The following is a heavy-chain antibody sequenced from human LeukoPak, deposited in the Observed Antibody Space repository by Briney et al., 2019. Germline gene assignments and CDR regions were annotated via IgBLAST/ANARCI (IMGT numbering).Heavy chain of an antibody. CDR1: GFTFSTYS. J-gene: IGHJ4*02. CDR2: ISSGGTTI. Sequence: PGGSLRLSCAASGFTFSTYSMNWVRQAPGKGLEWLSYISSGGTTIYYADSVKGRFTISRDNAKNSLLLQMDSLRAEDTAVYYCVRDSPIIVAAHIDYWGQGTLVTVSS. CDR3: VRDSPIIVAAHIDY. D-gene: IGHD2-21*01. V-gene: IGHV3-48*04.